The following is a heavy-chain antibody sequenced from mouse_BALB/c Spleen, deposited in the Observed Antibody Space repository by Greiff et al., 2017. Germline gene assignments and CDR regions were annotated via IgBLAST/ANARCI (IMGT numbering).Heavy chain of an antibody. CDR2: ISDGGSYT. J-gene: IGHJ4*01. V-gene: IGHV5-4*02. Sequence: EVKVVESGGGLVKPGGSLKLSCAASGFTFSDYYMYWVRQTPEKRLEWVATISDGGSYTYYPDSVKGRFTISRDNAKNNLYLQMSSLKSEDTAMYYCARGITTDAMDYWGQGTSVTVSS. D-gene: IGHD1-1*01. CDR3: ARGITTDAMDY. CDR1: GFTFSDYY.